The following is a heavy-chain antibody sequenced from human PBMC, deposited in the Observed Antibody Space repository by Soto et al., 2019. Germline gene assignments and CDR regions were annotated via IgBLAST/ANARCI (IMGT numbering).Heavy chain of an antibody. V-gene: IGHV1-69*06. J-gene: IGHJ6*02. CDR2: IIPIFGTA. CDR3: ARVGGVIAHVNMVRAPLDYYYYYGIDV. D-gene: IGHD3-10*01. Sequence: SVKVSCKASGGTFSSYAISWVRQAPGQGLEWMGGIIPIFGTANYAQKFQGRVTITADKSTSTAYMELSSLRSEDTAVYYCARVGGVIAHVNMVRAPLDYYYYYGIDVWGQGTTVTVSS. CDR1: GGTFSSYA.